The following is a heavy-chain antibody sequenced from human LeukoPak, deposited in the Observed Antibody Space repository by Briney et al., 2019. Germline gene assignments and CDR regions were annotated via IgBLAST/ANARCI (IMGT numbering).Heavy chain of an antibody. J-gene: IGHJ6*02. CDR2: IRATSTTL. CDR1: GFTFSDYP. CDR3: AREEQLVLPSGMDV. V-gene: IGHV3-48*01. Sequence: GGSLRLSCAASGFTFSDYPMNWIRQAPGKGLEWVSNIRATSTTLYYQDYYADSVKGRFTTSRGNAKNSLYLQMDSLRVEDTAVYYCAREEQLVLPSGMDVWGQGTTVTVSS. D-gene: IGHD6-6*01.